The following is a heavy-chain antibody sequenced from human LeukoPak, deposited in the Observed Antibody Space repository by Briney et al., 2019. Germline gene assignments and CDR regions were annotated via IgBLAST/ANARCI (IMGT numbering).Heavy chain of an antibody. D-gene: IGHD3-22*01. Sequence: PGRSLRLSCAASGFTFDDYAMHWVRQAPGKGLEWVSVIYSGGSTYYADSVKGRFTISRDNSKNTLYLQMNGLRAEDTAVYYCARGSSGYLSYYFDYWGQGTLVTVSS. V-gene: IGHV3-53*01. CDR3: ARGSSGYLSYYFDY. CDR1: GFTFDDYA. CDR2: IYSGGST. J-gene: IGHJ4*02.